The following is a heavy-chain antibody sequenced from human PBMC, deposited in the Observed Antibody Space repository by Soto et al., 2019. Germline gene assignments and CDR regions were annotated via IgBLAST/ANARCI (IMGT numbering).Heavy chain of an antibody. V-gene: IGHV4-31*03. Sequence: SETLSLTCTVSDGSIISGGYYWSWIRQHPGKGLEWIGYIYYSGSTYYNPSLKSRVTISVDTSKNQFSLKLSSVTAADTAVYYCARARFRDFDYWGQGTLVTVSS. CDR2: IYYSGST. J-gene: IGHJ4*02. CDR3: ARARFRDFDY. CDR1: DGSIISGGYY.